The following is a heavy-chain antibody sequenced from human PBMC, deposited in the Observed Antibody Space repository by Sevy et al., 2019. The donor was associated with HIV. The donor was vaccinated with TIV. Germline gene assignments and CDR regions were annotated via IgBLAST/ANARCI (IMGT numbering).Heavy chain of an antibody. CDR1: GFSFSIYW. J-gene: IGHJ4*01. Sequence: GGSLRLSCAASGFSFSIYWMSWVRQAPGKGPEWVATMKQDGSEEDYVDSVKGRFTISRDNAKNSLFLQMNSLSAEDTAVYYCVREGLEGYSYSLDYWGHGTLVTVSS. D-gene: IGHD5-18*01. CDR3: VREGLEGYSYSLDY. V-gene: IGHV3-7*01. CDR2: MKQDGSEE.